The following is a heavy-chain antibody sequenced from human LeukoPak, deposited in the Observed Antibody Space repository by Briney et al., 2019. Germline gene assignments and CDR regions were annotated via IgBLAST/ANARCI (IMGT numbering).Heavy chain of an antibody. V-gene: IGHV4-39*02. Sequence: SETLSLTCTVSGGSISSRGYYWGWIRQPPGRGLEWIGSIYYSGSTFYKPSLKSRITVSEDTSKNHFSLKLTSVTAADTAVYYCASHSGNFDAFDIWGQGTMVTVSS. CDR3: ASHSGNFDAFDI. D-gene: IGHD1-26*01. CDR2: IYYSGST. CDR1: GGSISSRGYY. J-gene: IGHJ3*02.